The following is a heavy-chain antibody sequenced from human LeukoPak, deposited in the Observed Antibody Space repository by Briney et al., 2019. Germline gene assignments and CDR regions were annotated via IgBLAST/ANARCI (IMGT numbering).Heavy chain of an antibody. D-gene: IGHD2-21*01. Sequence: GESLKISCKGSGYNFDTYWIAWVRQMPGKGLEWMGIIYPGDTDIRYSPSLQGQVTISADESISTAYLQWNRLKASDTAMYYCARRSWGCGVAGGLDVWGQGTTVTVSS. CDR3: ARRSWGCGVAGGLDV. V-gene: IGHV5-51*01. J-gene: IGHJ6*02. CDR2: IYPGDTDI. CDR1: GYNFDTYW.